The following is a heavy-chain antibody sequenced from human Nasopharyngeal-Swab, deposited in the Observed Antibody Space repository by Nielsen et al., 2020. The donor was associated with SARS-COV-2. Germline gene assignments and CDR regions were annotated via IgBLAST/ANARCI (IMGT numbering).Heavy chain of an antibody. CDR3: TTDSSGYGNY. CDR1: GFSFPPAW. Sequence: GESLKISCSASGFSFPPAWMSWVRQAPGKGLEWVGRIKRKSDGGTTDYAAPVKGRFTISRDDSKNTLYLQMNSLKTEDTAVYYCTTDSSGYGNYWGQGTLVTVSS. J-gene: IGHJ4*02. D-gene: IGHD5-12*01. CDR2: IKRKSDGGTT. V-gene: IGHV3-15*01.